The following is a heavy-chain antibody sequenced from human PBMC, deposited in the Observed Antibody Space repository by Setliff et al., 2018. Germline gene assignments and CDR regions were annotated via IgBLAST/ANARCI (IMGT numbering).Heavy chain of an antibody. CDR2: IHHSGIT. J-gene: IGHJ5*02. Sequence: PSETLSLTCAVYGGSFSDNYWSWIRQPPGKGLEWIGQIHHSGITNYSPSLKSRVTISVDMSKNQISLKLSSVAAADTAVYYCANHGCSGAGCKFYFDPWGQGTLVTVPQ. CDR3: ANHGCSGAGCKFYFDP. D-gene: IGHD2-15*01. CDR1: GGSFSDNY. V-gene: IGHV4-34*01.